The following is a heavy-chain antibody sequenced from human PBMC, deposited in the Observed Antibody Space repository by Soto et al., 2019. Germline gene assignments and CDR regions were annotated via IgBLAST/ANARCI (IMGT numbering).Heavy chain of an antibody. CDR2: ISGYNDNI. CDR1: GYIFATYG. J-gene: IGHJ4*02. Sequence: QVRLVQSEAEVRKPGASVKVSCKASGYIFATYGLTWVRQAPGQGLEWMGWISGYNDNIKYAEKFQGRVTLTTHASTSSAYMELRSLRSDDTAVYYCARDGATSNGLNFDYWGQGTRVTVSS. V-gene: IGHV1-18*01. D-gene: IGHD2-8*01. CDR3: ARDGATSNGLNFDY.